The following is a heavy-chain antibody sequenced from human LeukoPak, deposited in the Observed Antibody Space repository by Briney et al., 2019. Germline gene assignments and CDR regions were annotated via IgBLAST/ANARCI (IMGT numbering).Heavy chain of an antibody. D-gene: IGHD2-2*01. CDR1: GGSFSGYY. J-gene: IGHJ6*03. CDR3: ARGEIVVVPAASYYYHYMDV. V-gene: IGHV4-34*01. Sequence: SETLSLTCAVSGGSFSGYYWSWIRQPPGKGLEWIGEINHSGSTNYNPSLKSRGTISVDTSKNQSSLKLSSVTAADTAVYYCARGEIVVVPAASYYYHYMDVWGKGTTVTVSS. CDR2: INHSGST.